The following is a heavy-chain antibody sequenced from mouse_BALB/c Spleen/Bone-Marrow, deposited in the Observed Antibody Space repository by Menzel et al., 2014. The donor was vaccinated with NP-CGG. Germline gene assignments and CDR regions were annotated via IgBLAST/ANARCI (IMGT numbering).Heavy chain of an antibody. CDR3: ASYGNYGWFAY. J-gene: IGHJ3*01. CDR1: GYAFTSYN. D-gene: IGHD2-1*01. Sequence: VQLQQPGPELVKPGASVKVSCKASGYAFTSYNMYWVKQSHGKSLEWIGYIDPYNGGTNYYQKFKGKATLTVGKSSSTAYMHLNSLTSEDSAVYYCASYGNYGWFAYWGQGTLVTVSA. CDR2: IDPYNGGT. V-gene: IGHV1S135*01.